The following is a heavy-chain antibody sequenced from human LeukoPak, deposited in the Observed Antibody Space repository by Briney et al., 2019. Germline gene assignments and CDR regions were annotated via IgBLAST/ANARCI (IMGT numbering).Heavy chain of an antibody. V-gene: IGHV3-74*01. J-gene: IGHJ4*02. Sequence: GALILSCAASGFTFSSNWMHWVRQAPGKGLVWVSRINEDGSTTNYADSVKGRSTIFRDNAKNTLYLQVNSLRAEDTAVYYCVRDLGGRSGHWGQGTLVTVSS. D-gene: IGHD1-26*01. CDR1: GFTFSSNW. CDR3: VRDLGGRSGH. CDR2: INEDGSTT.